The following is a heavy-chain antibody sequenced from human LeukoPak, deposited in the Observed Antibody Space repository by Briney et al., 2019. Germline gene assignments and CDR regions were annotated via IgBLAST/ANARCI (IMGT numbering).Heavy chain of an antibody. J-gene: IGHJ6*03. CDR1: GGSISRYY. Sequence: SETLSLTCTVSGGSISRYYWSWIRQPPGKGLEWIGYIYTSGSTNYNPSLKSRVTISVDTSKNQFSLKLSSVTAADTAVYYCARLDASYYYYYCMDVWGKGTTVTVSS. CDR2: IYTSGST. V-gene: IGHV4-4*09. CDR3: ARLDASYYYYYCMDV.